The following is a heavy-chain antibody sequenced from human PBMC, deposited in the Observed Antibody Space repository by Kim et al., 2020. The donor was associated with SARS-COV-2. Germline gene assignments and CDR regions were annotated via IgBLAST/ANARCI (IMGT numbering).Heavy chain of an antibody. J-gene: IGHJ3*02. CDR1: GGTFSSYA. V-gene: IGHV1-69*04. CDR3: ARWAGAFDI. CDR2: IIPILGIA. Sequence: SVKVSCKASGGTFSSYAISWVRQAPGQGLQWMGRIIPILGIANYAQKFQGRVTITADKSTSTAYMELSSLRSEDTAVYYCARWAGAFDIWGQGTMVTVS.